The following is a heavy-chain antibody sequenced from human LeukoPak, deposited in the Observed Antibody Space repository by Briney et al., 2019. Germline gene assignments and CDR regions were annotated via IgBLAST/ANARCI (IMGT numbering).Heavy chain of an antibody. J-gene: IGHJ4*02. CDR1: GGTFSSYG. CDR3: ARGRYYDYVWGSYRSYYFDY. V-gene: IGHV1-18*01. CDR2: ISAYNGNT. Sequence: ASVKVSCKASGGTFSSYGISWVRQAPGQGLEWMGWISAYNGNTNYAQKLQGRVTMTTDTSTSTAYMELRSLRSDDTAVYYCARGRYYDYVWGSYRSYYFDYWGQGTLVTVSS. D-gene: IGHD3-16*02.